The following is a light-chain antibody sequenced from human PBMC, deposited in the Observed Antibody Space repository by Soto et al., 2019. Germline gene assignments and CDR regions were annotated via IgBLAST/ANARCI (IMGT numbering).Light chain of an antibody. CDR1: RSIGTY. J-gene: IGKJ2*03. V-gene: IGKV1-39*01. CDR2: DSS. CDR3: QQGSSTPQS. Sequence: DIQMTQSPSSLSASVGDSVTISCRASRSIGTYLHWYQHKPGRVPRLLIDDSSILQSGVPSRFSGSGSGTHFTLTISGLQPEDFAIYYCQQGSSTPQSFGQGTKVDIK.